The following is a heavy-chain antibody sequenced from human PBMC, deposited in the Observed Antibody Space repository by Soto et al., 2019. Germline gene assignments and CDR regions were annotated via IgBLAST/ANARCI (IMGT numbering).Heavy chain of an antibody. V-gene: IGHV3-23*01. CDR2: ISGSGGST. J-gene: IGHJ3*02. CDR1: GFTFSSYA. D-gene: IGHD1-7*01. Sequence: GGSLRLSCAASGFTFSSYAMNWVRRAPGKGLEWVSAISGSGGSTYYADSVKGRFTISRDSSKNTLYLQMNSLRAEDTAVYYCAKGNSWSPALVLDIWGQGTMVTVSS. CDR3: AKGNSWSPALVLDI.